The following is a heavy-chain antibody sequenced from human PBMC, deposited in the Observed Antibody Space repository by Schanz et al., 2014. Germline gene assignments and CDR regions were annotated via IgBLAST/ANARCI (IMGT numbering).Heavy chain of an antibody. J-gene: IGHJ4*01. CDR3: ARGEWSTSQFDY. D-gene: IGHD2-2*01. CDR1: GGSFSGYY. Sequence: QVQLQQWGAGLLKPSETLSLTCAVYGGSFSGYYWTWTRQPPGKGLEWIGEIHHSGSTNYNPSLKSRFTISMDTSKTHFSLKLSSVTAADTAVYYCARGEWSTSQFDYWGHGTLVTVSS. V-gene: IGHV4-34*01. CDR2: IHHSGST.